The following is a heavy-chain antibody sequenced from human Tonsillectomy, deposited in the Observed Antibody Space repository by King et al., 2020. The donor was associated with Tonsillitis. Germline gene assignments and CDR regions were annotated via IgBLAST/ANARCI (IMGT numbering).Heavy chain of an antibody. D-gene: IGHD2-2*01. Sequence: VQLVESGGGLVQPGGSLRLSCAASGFTFSSYAMSWVRQAPGKGLEWVSAISGSGGSTYYADSVKGRFTISRDNSKNTLYLQMNSLRAEDTAVYYCAKDGYSEYQLPSRFDYWGQGTLVTVSS. J-gene: IGHJ4*02. CDR1: GFTFSSYA. V-gene: IGHV3-23*04. CDR2: ISGSGGST. CDR3: AKDGYSEYQLPSRFDY.